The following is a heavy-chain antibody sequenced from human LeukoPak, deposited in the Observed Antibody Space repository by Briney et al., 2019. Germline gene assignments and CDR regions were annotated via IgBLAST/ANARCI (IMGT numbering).Heavy chain of an antibody. V-gene: IGHV4-39*01. CDR3: ARTFYSSPNNWFDP. J-gene: IGHJ5*02. Sequence: SETLSLTCTVSGGSISSVVYYWGWIRQPPGKGLEWIGSIYYSGSTYYNPSLKSRVTISVDTSKNQFSLKLSSVTAADTAVYYCARTFYSSPNNWFDPWGQGTLVTVSS. CDR1: GGSISSVVYY. CDR2: IYYSGST. D-gene: IGHD2/OR15-2a*01.